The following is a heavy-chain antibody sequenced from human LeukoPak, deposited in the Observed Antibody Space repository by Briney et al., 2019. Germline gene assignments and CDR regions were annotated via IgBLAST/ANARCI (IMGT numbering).Heavy chain of an antibody. J-gene: IGHJ4*02. CDR1: GDSISRSTYY. Sequence: SETLSPTCTVSGDSISRSTYYWGWIRQPPGRGLEWIGALYYSGSIYYNPSLKSRVTISVDTPKNQFSLKLSSVTAADTAVYYCARHGPPMSPIDYWGQGILVSVSS. CDR3: ARHGPPMSPIDY. CDR2: LYYSGSI. V-gene: IGHV4-39*01. D-gene: IGHD3-22*01.